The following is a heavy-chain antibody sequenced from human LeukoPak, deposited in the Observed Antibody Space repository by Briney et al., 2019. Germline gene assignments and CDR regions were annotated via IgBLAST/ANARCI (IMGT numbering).Heavy chain of an antibody. CDR2: IYYSGST. V-gene: IGHV4-31*03. J-gene: IGHJ3*02. Sequence: TTSQTLSLTCTVSGGSISSGGYYWSWIRQHPGKGLEWIGYIYYSGSTYYNPSLKSRVTISVDTSKNQFSLKLSSVTAADTAVYYCARVLMVLGVRSYAFDIWGQGTMVTVSS. CDR1: GGSISSGGYY. CDR3: ARVLMVLGVRSYAFDI. D-gene: IGHD3-10*01.